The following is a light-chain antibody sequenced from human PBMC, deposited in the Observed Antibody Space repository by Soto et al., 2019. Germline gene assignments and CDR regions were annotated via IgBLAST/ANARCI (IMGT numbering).Light chain of an antibody. CDR2: DVT. V-gene: IGLV2-11*01. CDR3: CSFAASYTLV. J-gene: IGLJ3*02. Sequence: QAVVTQPRSVSGSPGQSVTISCTGTSSDVGRYNHVSWYQHHPGKAPKVTIYDVTERPSGVPDRFSGSKSGNTASLTISGLQAEDEADYYCCSFAASYTLVFGGGTKLTVL. CDR1: SSDVGRYNH.